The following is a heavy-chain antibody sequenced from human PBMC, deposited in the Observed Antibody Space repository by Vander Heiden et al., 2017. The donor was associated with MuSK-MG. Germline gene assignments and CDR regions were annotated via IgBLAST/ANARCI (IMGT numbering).Heavy chain of an antibody. D-gene: IGHD6-6*01. CDR1: GFMFSSYG. V-gene: IGHV3-33*01. CDR2: IWYDGSKT. Sequence: VQLVESGGGVVQPGRALRLSCAASGFMFSSYGMHWVRQAPGKGLEWVALIWYDGSKTYYEDSVKGRFTVSRDNSENKLYLEMHNLRAEDTAVYYCARTFIAARLTRPDYWGQGTLVTVSS. CDR3: ARTFIAARLTRPDY. J-gene: IGHJ4*02.